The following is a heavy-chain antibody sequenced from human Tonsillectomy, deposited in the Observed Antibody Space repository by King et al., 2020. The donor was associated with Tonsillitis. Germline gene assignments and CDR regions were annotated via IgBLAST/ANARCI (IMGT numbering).Heavy chain of an antibody. V-gene: IGHV1-69*01. CDR2: IIPIFGSG. Sequence: QLVQSGAEVKKPGSSVKVSCKASGGTFSIYAITWVRQAPGQGLEWMGGIIPIFGSGNYAQKFQGRVTITADESTSTAYMELSSLISEDTAVYYWAREIYDSSGYYSLSAFDIWGQGTMVAVSS. CDR1: GGTFSIYA. CDR3: AREIYDSSGYYSLSAFDI. J-gene: IGHJ3*02. D-gene: IGHD3-22*01.